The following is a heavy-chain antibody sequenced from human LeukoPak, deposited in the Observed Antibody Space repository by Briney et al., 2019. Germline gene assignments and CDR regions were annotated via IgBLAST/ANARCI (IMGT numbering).Heavy chain of an antibody. CDR1: GGSFSGYY. Sequence: SETLSLTCAVYGGSFSGYYWSWIRQPPGKGLEWIGEINHSGSTNYNTSLKSRVTISVDTSKNQFSLKLSSVTAADTAVYYCASGWYGYWGQGTLVTVSS. D-gene: IGHD6-13*01. V-gene: IGHV4-34*01. CDR3: ASGWYGY. J-gene: IGHJ4*02. CDR2: INHSGST.